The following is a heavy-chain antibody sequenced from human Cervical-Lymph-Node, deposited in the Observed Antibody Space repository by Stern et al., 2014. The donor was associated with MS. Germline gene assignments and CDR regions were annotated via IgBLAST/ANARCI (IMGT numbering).Heavy chain of an antibody. CDR1: GFSFNTSGVG. D-gene: IGHD2-21*02. J-gene: IGHJ6*02. CDR2: IYWDDYK. V-gene: IGHV2-5*02. CDR3: AHTLVTSDEGFGMDV. Sequence: QITLKESGPMLVQPTQTLKLTCTFSGFSFNTSGVGVVWIRQPPGKSLEWLSVIYWDDYKRYSPTLKHRLTITKDTSKNQVVLTVTNVDRLDTGTYYCAHTLVTSDEGFGMDVWGQGTTVTVTS.